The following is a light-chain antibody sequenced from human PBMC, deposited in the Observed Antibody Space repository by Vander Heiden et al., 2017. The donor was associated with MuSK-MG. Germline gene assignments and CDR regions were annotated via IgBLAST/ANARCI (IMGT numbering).Light chain of an antibody. Sequence: DIQMTQSPSSLSSSVGDRVTITCRASQTISNYLNWYQQKPGEAPKLLIYAASTLQSGVPSRFSGSGSETDFTLTISSLRPGDFATYYCQQSSSTPWTFGQGTKVEI. V-gene: IGKV1-39*01. J-gene: IGKJ1*01. CDR1: QTISNY. CDR2: AAS. CDR3: QQSSSTPWT.